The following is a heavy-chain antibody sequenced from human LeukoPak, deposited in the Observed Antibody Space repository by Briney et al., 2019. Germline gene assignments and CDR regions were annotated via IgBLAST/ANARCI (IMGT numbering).Heavy chain of an antibody. Sequence: GRSLRLSCAASGFTFSSYAMHWVRPAAGKGLEWVAIISYDGTNKDYADSVKGRFTISRDNSKNTLYLQMNSLRTEDTAVYYCARGSWRLVRGAASFEFWGQGALVTVSS. CDR3: ARGSWRLVRGAASFEF. D-gene: IGHD3-10*01. CDR2: ISYDGTNK. V-gene: IGHV3-30-3*01. J-gene: IGHJ4*02. CDR1: GFTFSSYA.